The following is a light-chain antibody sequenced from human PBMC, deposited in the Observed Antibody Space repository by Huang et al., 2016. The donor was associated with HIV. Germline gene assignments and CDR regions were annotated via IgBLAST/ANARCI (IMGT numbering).Light chain of an antibody. Sequence: DIQMTQSPSSPSASVGDRVTITCQASQDISNYLNWYQQKPGKAPKLLIYDASNLETGVPSRFSGSGSGIDFTFTISSLQPEDIATYYCQQYDILPYTFGQGTKLEIK. J-gene: IGKJ2*01. V-gene: IGKV1-33*01. CDR1: QDISNY. CDR2: DAS. CDR3: QQYDILPYT.